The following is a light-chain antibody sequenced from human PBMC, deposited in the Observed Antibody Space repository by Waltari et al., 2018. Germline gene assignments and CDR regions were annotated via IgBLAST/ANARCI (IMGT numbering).Light chain of an antibody. Sequence: DIVMTQSPDSLGVSLGERATINCKSSQSVLYSSNSRNCLAWFQQRPGQPPKLLIYWASTRESGVPNRFSGSWSGTDFTLTISSLQAEDVAIYYCQQYYTTPYTFGQGTKLDIK. CDR3: QQYYTTPYT. V-gene: IGKV4-1*01. CDR1: QSVLYSSNSRNC. CDR2: WAS. J-gene: IGKJ2*01.